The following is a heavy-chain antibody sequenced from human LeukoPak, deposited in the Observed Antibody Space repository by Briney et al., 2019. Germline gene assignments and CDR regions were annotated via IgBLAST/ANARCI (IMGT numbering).Heavy chain of an antibody. CDR1: GGSFSGYY. J-gene: IGHJ5*02. CDR2: INHSGST. D-gene: IGHD2-2*01. V-gene: IGHV4-34*01. CDR3: ARLWMVPARPINWFDP. Sequence: SETLSLTCAVYGGSFSGYYWSWIRQPPGKGLEWIGEINHSGSTNYNPSLKSRVTISVDTSKNQFSLKLSSVTAADTAVYYCARLWMVPARPINWFDPWGQGTLVTVSS.